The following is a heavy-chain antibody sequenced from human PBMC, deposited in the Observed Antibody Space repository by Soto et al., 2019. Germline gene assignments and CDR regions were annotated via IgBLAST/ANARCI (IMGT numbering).Heavy chain of an antibody. J-gene: IGHJ6*02. CDR2: IYYSGST. CDR1: GGSVSSGSYY. Sequence: SETLSLTCTVSGGSVSSGSYYWSWIRQPPGKGLEWIGYIYYSGSTNYNPSLKSRVTISVDTSKNQFSLKLSSVTAADTAVYYCAGSRDTAMAYGYYYYGMDVWGQGTTVTVYS. V-gene: IGHV4-61*01. CDR3: AGSRDTAMAYGYYYYGMDV. D-gene: IGHD5-18*01.